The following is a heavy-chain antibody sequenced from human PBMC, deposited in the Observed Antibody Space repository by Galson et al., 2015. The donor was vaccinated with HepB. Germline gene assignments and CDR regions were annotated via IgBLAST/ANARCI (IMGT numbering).Heavy chain of an antibody. CDR3: ARDTGSQHLGWFDP. J-gene: IGHJ5*02. Sequence: SLRLSCAASGVTFSSYGMHWVRQAPGKGLERVAVIWYDGSNKYYADSVKGRFTISRDNSKNTLYLQMNSLRAEDTAVYYCARDTGSQHLGWFDPWGQGTLVTVSS. V-gene: IGHV3-33*08. CDR1: GVTFSSYG. D-gene: IGHD1-26*01. CDR2: IWYDGSNK.